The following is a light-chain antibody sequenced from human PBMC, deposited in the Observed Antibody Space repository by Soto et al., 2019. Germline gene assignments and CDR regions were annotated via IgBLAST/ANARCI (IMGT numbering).Light chain of an antibody. J-gene: IGKJ1*01. CDR1: QSVSRSS. V-gene: IGKV3-20*01. CDR3: QQSSTSLWT. Sequence: EIVLTQSPGTLSLSPGERATLSCRASQSVSRSSLAWYQQRPGQAPRLLIYDASTRATGIPDRFSGSGSGTDFTLTISRLEPEDFALYYCQQSSTSLWTFGQGTKVDIK. CDR2: DAS.